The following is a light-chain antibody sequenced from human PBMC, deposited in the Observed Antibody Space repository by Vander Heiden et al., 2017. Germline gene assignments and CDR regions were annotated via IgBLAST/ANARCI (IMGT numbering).Light chain of an antibody. CDR3: QQYQDWPFT. CDR2: AAS. Sequence: EIVMTQSPVTLSVSPGGRATLSCRASQNIDSNLAWYQQKPGQAPRLLIYAASTRATDVPARFSGSGSGTDFTLTINNLQSEDFVVYYCQQYQDWPFTFGQGTKPEI. J-gene: IGKJ2*01. V-gene: IGKV3-15*01. CDR1: QNIDSN.